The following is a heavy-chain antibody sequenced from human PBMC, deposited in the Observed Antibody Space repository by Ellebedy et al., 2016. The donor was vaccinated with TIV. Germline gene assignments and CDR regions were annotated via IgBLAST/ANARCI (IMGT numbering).Heavy chain of an antibody. CDR1: GFMFSSYA. Sequence: PGGSLRLSCAATGFMFSSYAMTWVRQAPGKGLEWVSAISGSGDKNYYADSVKGRFTISRDNSKNTLHLQMDTLRVQDTAVYYCATRLGEVIQLWGGFDYWGQGTLVTVSS. J-gene: IGHJ4*02. V-gene: IGHV3-23*01. CDR3: ATRLGEVIQLWGGFDY. D-gene: IGHD5-18*01. CDR2: ISGSGDKN.